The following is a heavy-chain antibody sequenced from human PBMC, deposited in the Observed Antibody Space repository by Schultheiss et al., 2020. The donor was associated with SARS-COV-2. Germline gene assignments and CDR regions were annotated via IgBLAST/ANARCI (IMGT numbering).Heavy chain of an antibody. V-gene: IGHV4-59*04. J-gene: IGHJ4*02. Sequence: SQTLSLTCTVSGGSISSYYWSWIRQPPGKGLEWIGEIYHSGSTYYNPSLKSRVTISVDTSKNQFSLKLSSVTAADTAVYYCARQINDYINYPWDYWGQGTLVTVSS. CDR1: GGSISSYY. CDR2: IYHSGST. D-gene: IGHD4-11*01. CDR3: ARQINDYINYPWDY.